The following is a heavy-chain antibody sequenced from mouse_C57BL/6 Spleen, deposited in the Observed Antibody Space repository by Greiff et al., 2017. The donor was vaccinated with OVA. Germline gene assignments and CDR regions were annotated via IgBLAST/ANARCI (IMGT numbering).Heavy chain of an antibody. CDR2: IWSGGST. J-gene: IGHJ1*03. V-gene: IGHV2-2*01. Sequence: QVQLQPSGPCLVQPSQSLSITCPGSGFSLTSYGVHWVRQSPGKGLEWGGVIWSGGSTDYNAAFISRLSISKDNSKSQVFFKMNSLQADDTAIYYCARNRYYGSSPWYFDVWGTGTTVTVSS. CDR1: GFSLTSYG. D-gene: IGHD1-1*01. CDR3: ARNRYYGSSPWYFDV.